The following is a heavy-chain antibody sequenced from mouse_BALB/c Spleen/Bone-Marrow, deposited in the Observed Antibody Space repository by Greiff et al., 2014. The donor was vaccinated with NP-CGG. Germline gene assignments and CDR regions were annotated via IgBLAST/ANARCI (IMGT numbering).Heavy chain of an antibody. CDR2: IDPAHGNT. CDR3: ARWEYYAMDY. CDR1: GFNIKDTY. J-gene: IGHJ4*01. D-gene: IGHD4-1*01. V-gene: IGHV14-3*02. Sequence: EVMLVESGAELVKPGASVKLSCTASGFNIKDTYMHWVKQRPEQGLEWIGRIDPAHGNTKYDPKFQGKATITADTSSNTAYLQLSSLTSEDTAVYYCARWEYYAMDYWGQGTSVTVSS.